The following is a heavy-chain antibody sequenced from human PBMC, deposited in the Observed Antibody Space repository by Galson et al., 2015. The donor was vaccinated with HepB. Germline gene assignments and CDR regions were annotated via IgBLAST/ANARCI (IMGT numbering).Heavy chain of an antibody. CDR2: ISSDGNTI. CDR3: ASHSSGWYRPAYLRF. D-gene: IGHD6-19*01. Sequence: SLRLSCAASGFTFSSYEMNWVRQAPGKGLEWVSYISSDGNTIYYADSVKGRFTISRDNAKNSLYLQMNSLRAEDTAFYYCASHSSGWYRPAYLRFWGQGTLVIVSS. J-gene: IGHJ4*02. CDR1: GFTFSSYE. V-gene: IGHV3-48*03.